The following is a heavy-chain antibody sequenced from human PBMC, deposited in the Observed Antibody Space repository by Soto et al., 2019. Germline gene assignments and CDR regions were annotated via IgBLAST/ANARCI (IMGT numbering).Heavy chain of an antibody. Sequence: SVKVSCKASGFGFTHSAMQWVRQARGQSLEWIGWIVVGSGNTNYAPKFQERVTITWDMSTFTAYMELSSLRSEDTALYYCVRGASAWNGIDYWGLGTLVTVSS. CDR3: VRGASAWNGIDY. CDR1: GFGFTHSA. V-gene: IGHV1-58*02. D-gene: IGHD1-1*01. CDR2: IVVGSGNT. J-gene: IGHJ4*02.